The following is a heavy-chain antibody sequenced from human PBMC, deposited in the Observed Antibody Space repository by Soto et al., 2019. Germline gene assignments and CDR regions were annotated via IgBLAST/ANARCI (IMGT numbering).Heavy chain of an antibody. D-gene: IGHD3-16*01. CDR3: AKSGGSSDD. CDR1: GFTFDDYA. V-gene: IGHV3-9*01. CDR2: ISWNSGRI. J-gene: IGHJ6*04. Sequence: EVQLVESGGGLVQPGRSLRLSCAASGFTFDDYAMQWVRQAPGKGLEWVSGISWNSGRIGYADSVKGRFTISRDNAKNSLDLQMNSLRPEDTALYDCAKSGGSSDDWGKGTTVTVSS.